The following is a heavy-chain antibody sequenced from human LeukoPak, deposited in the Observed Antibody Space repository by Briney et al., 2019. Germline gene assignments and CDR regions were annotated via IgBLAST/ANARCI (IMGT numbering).Heavy chain of an antibody. CDR2: IYYSGST. CDR1: GGSISSGSYY. D-gene: IGHD3-22*01. CDR3: AREAGSGDDSEDY. Sequence: SSETLSLTCTVSGGSISSGSYYWSWIRQPAGKGLEWIGSIYYSGSTYYNPSLKSRVTISVDTSKNQFSLKLSSVTAADTAVYYCAREAGSGDDSEDYWGQGTLVTVSS. J-gene: IGHJ4*02. V-gene: IGHV4-39*07.